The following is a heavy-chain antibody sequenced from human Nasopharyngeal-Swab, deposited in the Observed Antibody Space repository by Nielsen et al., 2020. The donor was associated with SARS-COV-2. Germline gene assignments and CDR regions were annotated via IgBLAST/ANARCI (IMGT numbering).Heavy chain of an antibody. CDR1: GGSISSGDYY. D-gene: IGHD3-3*01. Sequence: SETLSLTCTVSGGSISSGDYYWSWIRQPPGKGLEWIGYIYYSGSTYYNPSLKSRVTISVDTSKNQFSLELSSVTAADTAVYYCARLPVLRSSTDAFDIWGQGTMVTVSS. J-gene: IGHJ3*02. CDR3: ARLPVLRSSTDAFDI. CDR2: IYYSGST. V-gene: IGHV4-30-4*08.